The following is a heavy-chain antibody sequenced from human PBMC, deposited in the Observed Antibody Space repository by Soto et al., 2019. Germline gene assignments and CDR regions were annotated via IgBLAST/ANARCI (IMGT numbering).Heavy chain of an antibody. CDR1: GGTFSSYA. V-gene: IGHV1-69*13. D-gene: IGHD1-7*01. CDR3: ARANWNYRAFDI. CDR2: IIPIFGTA. Sequence: GASVKVSCKASGGTFSSYAISWVRQAPGQGLEWMGGIIPIFGTANYAQKFQGRVTITVDESTSTAYMELSSLRSEDTAVYYCARANWNYRAFDIWGQGTMVTVSS. J-gene: IGHJ3*02.